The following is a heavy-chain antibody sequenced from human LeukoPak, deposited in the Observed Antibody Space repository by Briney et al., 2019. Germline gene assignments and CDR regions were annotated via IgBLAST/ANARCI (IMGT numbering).Heavy chain of an antibody. CDR2: INHSGST. D-gene: IGHD6-13*01. CDR3: ARGPTEIAAAGHYFDY. J-gene: IGHJ4*02. V-gene: IGHV4-34*01. Sequence: SEILSLTCAVYGGSFSGYYWSWIRQPPGKGLEWIGEINHSGSTNYNPSLKSRVTISVDTSKNQFSLKLSSVTAADTAVYYCARGPTEIAAAGHYFDYWGQGTLVTVSS. CDR1: GGSFSGYY.